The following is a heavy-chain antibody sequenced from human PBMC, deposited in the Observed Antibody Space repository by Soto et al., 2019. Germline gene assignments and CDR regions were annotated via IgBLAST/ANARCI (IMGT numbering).Heavy chain of an antibody. V-gene: IGHV3-30-3*01. Sequence: GGFLRLSCAASGFTFSSYAMHWVRQDPGKGLEWVAVISYDGSNKYYADSVKGRFTISRDNSKNTLYLQMNSLRAEDTAVYYCARGPFAYGDWDYYCYYGMDVWGQGTTVTVSS. CDR2: ISYDGSNK. D-gene: IGHD4-17*01. CDR1: GFTFSSYA. J-gene: IGHJ6*02. CDR3: ARGPFAYGDWDYYCYYGMDV.